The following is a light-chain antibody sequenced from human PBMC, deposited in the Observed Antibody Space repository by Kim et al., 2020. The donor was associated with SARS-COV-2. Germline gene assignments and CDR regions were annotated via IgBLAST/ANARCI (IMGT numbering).Light chain of an antibody. CDR3: QQYNSYAWT. V-gene: IGKV1-5*03. J-gene: IGKJ1*01. Sequence: ASVGDRVTITCRASQSISSWLAWYQQKPGKAPKLLIYKASSLESGVPSRFSGSGSGTEFTLTISSLQPDDFATYYCQQYNSYAWTFGQGTKVEIK. CDR1: QSISSW. CDR2: KAS.